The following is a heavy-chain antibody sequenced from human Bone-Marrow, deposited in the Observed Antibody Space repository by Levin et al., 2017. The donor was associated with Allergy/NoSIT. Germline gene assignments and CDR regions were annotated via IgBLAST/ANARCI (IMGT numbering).Heavy chain of an antibody. CDR2: MYYTGLS. V-gene: IGHV4-59*08. J-gene: IGHJ4*02. D-gene: IGHD4-23*01. CDR3: ARHKGGGAYSFDY. Sequence: SETLSLTCSVSDASMNTSFWSWIRQPPGMGLEWLGYMYYTGLSKYHPSLKNRLTLSLNTSTNQFSLRMNFVTAADTDVYYCARHKGGGAYSFDYWGQGILVSVSS. CDR1: DASMNTSF.